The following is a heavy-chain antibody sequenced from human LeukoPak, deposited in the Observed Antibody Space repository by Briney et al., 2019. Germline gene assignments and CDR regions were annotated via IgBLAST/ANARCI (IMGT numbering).Heavy chain of an antibody. Sequence: PGGSLRLSCAASGFTFSSYAMHWVRQAPGKGLEWVAVISYDGSNKYYADSVKGRFTISRDNSKNTLYLQMNSLRAEDTAVYYCARDPYSYGEPGAYGMDVWGQGTTVTVSS. J-gene: IGHJ6*02. V-gene: IGHV3-30-3*01. CDR1: GFTFSSYA. D-gene: IGHD5-18*01. CDR2: ISYDGSNK. CDR3: ARDPYSYGEPGAYGMDV.